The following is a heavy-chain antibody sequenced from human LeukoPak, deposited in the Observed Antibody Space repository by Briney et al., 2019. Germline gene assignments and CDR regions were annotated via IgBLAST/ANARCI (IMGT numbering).Heavy chain of an antibody. CDR1: GFTFSSHW. V-gene: IGHV3-7*01. CDR2: IKQDGSEE. D-gene: IGHD3-22*01. J-gene: IGHJ5*02. Sequence: GGSLRLSCAASGFTFSSHWMSWVRQAPGKGLEWVANIKQDGSEEYHVDSVKGRFTISRDNAKNLLFLQMNSLRAEDTAVYYCARETNHYYDSSGYYAEYNWFDPWGQGTLVTVSS. CDR3: ARETNHYYDSSGYYAEYNWFDP.